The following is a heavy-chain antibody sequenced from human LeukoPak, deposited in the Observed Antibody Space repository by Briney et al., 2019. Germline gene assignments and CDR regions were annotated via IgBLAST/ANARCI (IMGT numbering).Heavy chain of an antibody. CDR1: GYIFTGHY. V-gene: IGHV1-2*06. CDR3: ARVGDGLNDGFDI. CDR2: INPKTGGT. D-gene: IGHD5-24*01. J-gene: IGHJ3*02. Sequence: ASVKVSCXASGYIFTGHYMNWVRQVHGQGLEWMARINPKTGGTNYAQNFQGRVTMTRDTSISTTYMELSRLRPDDTAVYYCARVGDGLNDGFDIWGQGTMVTVSS.